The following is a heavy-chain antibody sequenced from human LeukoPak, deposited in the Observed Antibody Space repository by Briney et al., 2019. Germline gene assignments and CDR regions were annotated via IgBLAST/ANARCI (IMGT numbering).Heavy chain of an antibody. V-gene: IGHV3-23*01. CDR3: AKDGEDIVGATDFDY. D-gene: IGHD1-26*01. Sequence: GGSLRLSCAASGFTFSSYAMSWVRQAPGKGLEWVSAISGSGGSTYYAASVKGRFTISRDNSKNTLYLQMNSLRAEDTAVYYCAKDGEDIVGATDFDYWGQGTLVTVSS. J-gene: IGHJ4*02. CDR2: ISGSGGST. CDR1: GFTFSSYA.